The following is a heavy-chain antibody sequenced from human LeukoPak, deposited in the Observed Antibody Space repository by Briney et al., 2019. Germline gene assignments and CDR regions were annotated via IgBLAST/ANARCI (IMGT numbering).Heavy chain of an antibody. J-gene: IGHJ4*02. V-gene: IGHV3-21*01. D-gene: IGHD4-17*01. CDR1: GFTFSSYS. Sequence: PGGSLRLSCAACGFTFSSYSMNWVRQDPGKGLEWVSSISSSSSYIYYADSVKGRFTISRDNAKNSLYLQMNSLRAEDTAVYYCARDWPSWKGFPTVPYFDYWGQGTLVTVRS. CDR2: ISSSSSYI. CDR3: ARDWPSWKGFPTVPYFDY.